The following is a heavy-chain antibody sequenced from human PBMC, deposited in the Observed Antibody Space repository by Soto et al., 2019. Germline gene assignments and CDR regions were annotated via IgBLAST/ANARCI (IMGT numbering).Heavy chain of an antibody. V-gene: IGHV3-30*18. Sequence: SCAAXXFTFSXXXXXXVRQAPGKXLEWVAVISYDGSNKYYADSVKGRFTISRDNSKNTLYLQMNSLRAEDTAVYYCAKDLPGGYGSGIPDPWGQGTLVTVSS. CDR3: AKDLPGGYGSGIPDP. CDR1: XFTFSXXX. J-gene: IGHJ5*02. CDR2: ISYDGSNK. D-gene: IGHD3-10*01.